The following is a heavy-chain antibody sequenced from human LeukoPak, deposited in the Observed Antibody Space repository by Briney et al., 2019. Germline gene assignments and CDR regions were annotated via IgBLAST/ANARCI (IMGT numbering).Heavy chain of an antibody. CDR1: GGTFSSYA. CDR2: IIPIFGTA. V-gene: IGHV1-69*01. D-gene: IGHD4-11*01. CDR3: ARDLQNDYSNSYFDY. J-gene: IGHJ4*02. Sequence: ASVKVSCKASGGTFSSYAISWVRQAPGQGLEWMGGIIPIFGTANYAQKFQGRVTITADESTSTAYMELSSLRSEDTAVYYCARDLQNDYSNSYFDYWGQGTLVTASS.